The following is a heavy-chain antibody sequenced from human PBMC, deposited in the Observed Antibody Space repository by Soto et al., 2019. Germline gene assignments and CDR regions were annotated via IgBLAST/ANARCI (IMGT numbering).Heavy chain of an antibody. Sequence: QVQLVQSGAEVQKPGSSVKVSCKASGGTFSSYTIIWVRQAPGQGLEWMGRIIPILGIANYAQKFQGRVTITADKSTSTAYMELSSLRSEDTAVYYCARGCSGGSCYLDYWGQGTLVTVSS. CDR3: ARGCSGGSCYLDY. CDR1: GGTFSSYT. CDR2: IIPILGIA. V-gene: IGHV1-69*02. D-gene: IGHD2-15*01. J-gene: IGHJ4*02.